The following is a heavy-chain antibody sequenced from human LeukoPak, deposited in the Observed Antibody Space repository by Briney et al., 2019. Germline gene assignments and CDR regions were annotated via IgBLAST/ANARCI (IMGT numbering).Heavy chain of an antibody. V-gene: IGHV1-69*13. CDR3: ARDRYSSSWSPYYFDY. CDR2: IIPIFGTA. Sequence: SVKVSCKASGGTFSSYAISWVRQAPGQGLEWMGGIIPIFGTANYAQKFQGRVTITADGSTSTAYMELSSLRSEDTAVYYCARDRYSSSWSPYYFDYWGQGTLVTVSS. D-gene: IGHD6-13*01. J-gene: IGHJ4*02. CDR1: GGTFSSYA.